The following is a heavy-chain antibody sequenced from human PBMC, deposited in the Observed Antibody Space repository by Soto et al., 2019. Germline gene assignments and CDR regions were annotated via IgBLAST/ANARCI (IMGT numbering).Heavy chain of an antibody. D-gene: IGHD6-13*01. CDR1: GGTFSSYA. J-gene: IGHJ4*02. CDR3: ARRIAAAGTAPYYFDY. V-gene: IGHV1-69*01. CDR2: IIPIFGTA. Sequence: QVQLVQSGAEVKKPGSSVKVSCKASGGTFSSYAISWVRQAPGQGLEWMGGIIPIFGTATYAQKFQGRVTITADESTSTAYMELSSLRSEDTAVYYCARRIAAAGTAPYYFDYWGQGTLVTVSS.